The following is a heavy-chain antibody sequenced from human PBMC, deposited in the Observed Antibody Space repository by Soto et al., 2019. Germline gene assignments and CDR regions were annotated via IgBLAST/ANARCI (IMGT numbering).Heavy chain of an antibody. J-gene: IGHJ1*01. V-gene: IGHV3-9*01. CDR3: VKDESINWYSGHFRH. D-gene: IGHD6-13*01. CDR1: GLSFASYA. CDR2: INWNSGSI. Sequence: GGSLRLSCAASGLSFASYAMHWVRQVPGKGLEWVSGINWNSGSIGYGDSVKGRFAISRDNAKNSLHLQMNSLSAEDTAFYYCVKDESINWYSGHFRHWGQGTLVTVSS.